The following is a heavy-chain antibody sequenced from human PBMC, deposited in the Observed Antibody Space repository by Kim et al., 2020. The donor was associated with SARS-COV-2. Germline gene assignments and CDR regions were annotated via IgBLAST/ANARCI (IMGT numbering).Heavy chain of an antibody. J-gene: IGHJ6*02. Sequence: ASVKVSCKASGYTFTSYDINWVRQATGQGLEWMGLMNPTSGNTGYAQKFHGRVTMTRHTPMSTAYMALSSLRSEYTDVYYCARGLVLRNFDPRNYGMDVWGQGTTVTISS. CDR3: ARGLVLRNFDPRNYGMDV. CDR2: MNPTSGNT. V-gene: IGHV1-8*01. CDR1: GYTFTSYD. D-gene: IGHD3-9*01.